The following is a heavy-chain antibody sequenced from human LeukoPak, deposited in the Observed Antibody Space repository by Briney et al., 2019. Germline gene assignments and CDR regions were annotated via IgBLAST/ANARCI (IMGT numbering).Heavy chain of an antibody. V-gene: IGHV1-2*02. D-gene: IGHD1-1*01. CDR2: INPNSGGT. CDR1: GYTFTGYY. Sequence: ASVKVSCKASGYTFTGYYMHWVRQAPGQGLEWMGWINPNSGGTNYAQKFQGRVTMTRDTSISTAYMELSRLRSDDTAVYYCARWKELEEGFEPWGQGTLVTVSS. CDR3: ARWKELEEGFEP. J-gene: IGHJ5*02.